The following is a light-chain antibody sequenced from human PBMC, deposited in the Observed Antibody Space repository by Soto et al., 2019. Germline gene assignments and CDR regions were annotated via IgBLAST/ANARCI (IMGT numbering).Light chain of an antibody. CDR1: ETIGYNY. J-gene: IGKJ2*01. CDR2: DAS. CDR3: QQYDTSYT. Sequence: EIVLTQFPGTLSLSPGERVTLSCRASETIGYNYLAWYQQQPGLAPTLLIYDASTRAPGIPDRFSGSGSGTDFTLTISRVEPGDFAVYYCQQYDTSYTFGPGTKLEI. V-gene: IGKV3-20*01.